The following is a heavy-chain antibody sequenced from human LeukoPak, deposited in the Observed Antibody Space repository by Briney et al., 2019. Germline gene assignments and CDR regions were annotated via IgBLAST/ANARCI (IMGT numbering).Heavy chain of an antibody. CDR3: ARDRYGDYAIDY. D-gene: IGHD4-17*01. CDR1: GFTFSSYS. Sequence: PGGFLRLSCAASGFTFSSYSMNWVRQAPGKGLEWVSSISSSSSYIYYADSVKGRFTISRDNAKNSLFLQMNSLRVEDTAVYFCARDRYGDYAIDYWGQGTLVTVSS. J-gene: IGHJ4*02. V-gene: IGHV3-21*01. CDR2: ISSSSSYI.